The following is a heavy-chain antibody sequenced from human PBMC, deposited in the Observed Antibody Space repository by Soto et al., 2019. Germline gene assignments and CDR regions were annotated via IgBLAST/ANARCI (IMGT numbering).Heavy chain of an antibody. D-gene: IGHD5-12*01. CDR2: ISYDGSNK. Sequence: PGGSLRLSCAASGFTFSSYAMHWVRQAPGKGLEWVAVISYDGSNKYYADSVKGRFTISRDNSKNTLYLQMNSLRAEDTAVYYCARGFDYTNWFDPWGQGTLVTVSS. CDR3: ARGFDYTNWFDP. V-gene: IGHV3-30-3*01. CDR1: GFTFSSYA. J-gene: IGHJ5*02.